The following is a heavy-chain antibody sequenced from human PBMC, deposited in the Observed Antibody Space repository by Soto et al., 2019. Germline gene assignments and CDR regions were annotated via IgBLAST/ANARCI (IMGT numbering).Heavy chain of an antibody. J-gene: IGHJ4*02. CDR2: IYYSGST. CDR1: GGSISSGGYY. V-gene: IGHV4-31*03. D-gene: IGHD5-18*01. CDR3: ARDHDTAMTY. Sequence: SETLSLTCTVSGGSISSGGYYWSWIRQHPGKGLEWIGYIYYSGSTYYNPSLKSRVTISVDTSKNQFSLKLSSVTAADTAVYYCARDHDTAMTYWGQGTLVTVSS.